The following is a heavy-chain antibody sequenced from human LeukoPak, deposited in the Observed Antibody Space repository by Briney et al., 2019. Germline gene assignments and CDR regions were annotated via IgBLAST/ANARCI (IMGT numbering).Heavy chain of an antibody. CDR3: ARDLLDYYDSSGYYNDY. D-gene: IGHD3-22*01. CDR1: GFTFSSYA. CDR2: IYSGGST. V-gene: IGHV3-66*01. J-gene: IGHJ4*02. Sequence: GGSLRLSCAASGFTFSSYAMSWVRQAPGKGLEWVSVIYSGGSTYYADSVKGRFTISRDNSKNTLYLQMNSLRAEDTAVYYCARDLLDYYDSSGYYNDYWGQGTLVTVSS.